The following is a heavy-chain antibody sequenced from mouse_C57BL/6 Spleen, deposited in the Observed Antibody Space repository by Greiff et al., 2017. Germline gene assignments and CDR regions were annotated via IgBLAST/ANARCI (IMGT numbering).Heavy chain of an antibody. V-gene: IGHV1-72*01. CDR2: IDPNSGGT. Sequence: QVQLKQPGAELVKPGASVKLSCKASGYTFSSYWMHWVKQRPGRGLEWIGRIDPNSGGTKYNEKFKSKATLTVDKPSSTAYMQLSSLTSEDSAVYYCARYPITTVVAPRAMDYWGQGTSVTVSS. J-gene: IGHJ4*01. CDR3: ARYPITTVVAPRAMDY. D-gene: IGHD1-1*01. CDR1: GYTFSSYW.